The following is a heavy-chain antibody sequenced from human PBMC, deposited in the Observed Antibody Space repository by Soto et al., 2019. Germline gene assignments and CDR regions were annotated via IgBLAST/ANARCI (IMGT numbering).Heavy chain of an antibody. J-gene: IGHJ4*02. D-gene: IGHD3-16*01. CDR2: MHYSGST. V-gene: IGHV4-61*01. CDR3: ARAWGHLYFDY. CDR1: GGSVTSTSYY. Sequence: PSETLSLTCTVSGGSVTSTSYYWSCIRQPPGKGLEWIGYMHYSGSTNYNPSLKSRVTISVDTSKNQFSLKLSSVTAADTAVYYCARAWGHLYFDYWGQGTLVTVSS.